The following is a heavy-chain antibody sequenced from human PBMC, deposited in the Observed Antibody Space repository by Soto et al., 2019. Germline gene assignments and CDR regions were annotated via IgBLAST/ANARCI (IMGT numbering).Heavy chain of an antibody. Sequence: EVQLVESGGGLVQPGGSLRISCAASGFTFSSYSMNWVRQAPGKGLEWVSYISSSSSTIYYADSVKGRFTISTENAKNSLYLQMNSLRDEDTAVYYCARDRFLFYYYDSSALFHYWGQGTLVTVSS. CDR2: ISSSSSTI. CDR3: ARDRFLFYYYDSSALFHY. D-gene: IGHD3-22*01. CDR1: GFTFSSYS. J-gene: IGHJ4*02. V-gene: IGHV3-48*02.